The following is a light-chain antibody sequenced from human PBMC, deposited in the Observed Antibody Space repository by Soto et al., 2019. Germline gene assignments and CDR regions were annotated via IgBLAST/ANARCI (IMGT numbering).Light chain of an antibody. CDR2: EVS. CDR1: SNDIGTYNY. CDR3: TSFTTSTTVV. Sequence: QSALTQPASVSGSPGQSITISCTGTSNDIGTYNYVSWYQHHPGKAPKLLIYEVSNRPSGVSNRVSGSKSGNTASLTSSGLQAEDEADYHCTSFTTSTTVVFGGGTKLTVL. J-gene: IGLJ2*01. V-gene: IGLV2-14*01.